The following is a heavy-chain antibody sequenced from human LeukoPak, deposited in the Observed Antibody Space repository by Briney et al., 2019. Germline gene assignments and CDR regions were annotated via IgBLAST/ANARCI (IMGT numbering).Heavy chain of an antibody. CDR1: GFTFDDYA. J-gene: IGHJ4*02. CDR2: IRSKAFGGTP. D-gene: IGHD4-17*01. V-gene: IGHV3-49*03. CDR3: TRNTVTVHFDY. Sequence: GGSLRLSCSASGFTFDDYAVSWFRQAPGKGLEWVGFIRSKAFGGTPEYAASVRGRFAISRDDSKSIACLQMNSLKTEDTAVYYCTRNTVTVHFDYWSQGTLVTVSS.